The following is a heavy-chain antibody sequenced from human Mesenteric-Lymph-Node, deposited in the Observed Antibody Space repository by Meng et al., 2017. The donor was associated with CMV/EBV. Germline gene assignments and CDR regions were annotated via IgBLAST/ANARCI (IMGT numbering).Heavy chain of an antibody. CDR2: ISGSGAST. V-gene: IGHV3-23*01. D-gene: IGHD5-24*01. CDR3: ARETSHGLFDY. CDR1: GFTLSSYA. J-gene: IGHJ4*02. Sequence: GGSLRLSCAASGFTLSSYAMYWVRQAPGKGLEWVSGISGSGASTYYADSVKGRFTISRDNSKNTLYLQINSLRAEDTAVYYGARETSHGLFDYWGQGTLVTVSS.